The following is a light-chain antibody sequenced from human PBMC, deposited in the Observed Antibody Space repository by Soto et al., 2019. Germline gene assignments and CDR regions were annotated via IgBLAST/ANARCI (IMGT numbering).Light chain of an antibody. V-gene: IGLV2-14*01. Sequence: QSALTQPASVSGSPGQSITISCTGTSSDVGGYNFVSWYQQHPGKAPKLMIYEVNKRPSGVSNRFSGSKSANTASLTISALQAEDEADYYCSSYTSSNTLVFGGGTQLTVL. CDR1: SSDVGGYNF. CDR2: EVN. CDR3: SSYTSSNTLV. J-gene: IGLJ3*02.